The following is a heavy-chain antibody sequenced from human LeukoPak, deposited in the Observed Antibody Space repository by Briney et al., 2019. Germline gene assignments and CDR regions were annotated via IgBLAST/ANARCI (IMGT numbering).Heavy chain of an antibody. Sequence: PSETLSLTCTVSGGSISSYYWSWIRQPPGRGLEWIGYIYYSGSTNYNPSLKSRVTISVDTSKNQFSLKLSSVTAADTAVYYCAWRIFGGNWFDPWGQGTLVTVSS. D-gene: IGHD3-3*01. CDR3: AWRIFGGNWFDP. V-gene: IGHV4-59*01. CDR1: GGSISSYY. J-gene: IGHJ5*02. CDR2: IYYSGST.